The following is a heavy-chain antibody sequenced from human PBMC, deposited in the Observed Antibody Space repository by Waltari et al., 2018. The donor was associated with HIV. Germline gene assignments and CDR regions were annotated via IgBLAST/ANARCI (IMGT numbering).Heavy chain of an antibody. CDR1: GFTFSSYT. CDR2: ISTSSNYI. V-gene: IGHV3-21*01. CDR3: AREKRFTYYGLDV. D-gene: IGHD3-3*01. Sequence: EVQLVESGGGLVKPGGSLRLSCAASGFTFSSYTMNWVRQAPGQGLEMVPSISTSSNYIYHTDSVKGRFTISRDNAKNSLYLQMNSLRVEDTAVYYCAREKRFTYYGLDVWGQGTTVTVSS. J-gene: IGHJ6*02.